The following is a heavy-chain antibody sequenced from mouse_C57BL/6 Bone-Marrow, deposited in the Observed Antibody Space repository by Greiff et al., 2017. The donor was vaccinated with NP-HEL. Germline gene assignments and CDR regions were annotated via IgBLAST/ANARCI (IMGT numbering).Heavy chain of an antibody. Sequence: VKLQESGAELARPGASVKLSCKASGYTFTSYGISWVKQRTGQGLEWIGEIYPRSGNTYYNEKFKGKATLTADKSSSTAYMELRSLTSEDSAVYFCARKDYYYGSSPLFDYWGQGTTLTVSS. CDR3: ARKDYYYGSSPLFDY. V-gene: IGHV1-81*01. CDR1: GYTFTSYG. J-gene: IGHJ2*01. CDR2: IYPRSGNT. D-gene: IGHD1-1*01.